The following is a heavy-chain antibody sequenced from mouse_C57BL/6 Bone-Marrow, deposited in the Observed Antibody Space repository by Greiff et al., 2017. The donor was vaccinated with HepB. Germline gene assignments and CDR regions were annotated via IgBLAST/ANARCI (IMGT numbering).Heavy chain of an antibody. D-gene: IGHD1-1*01. V-gene: IGHV5-17*01. Sequence: EVKVVESGGGLVKPGGSLKLSCAASGFTFSDYGMHWVRQAPEKGLEWVAYISSGSSTIYYADTVKGRFTISRDNAKNTLFLQMTSLRSEDTAMYYCARATVVYFDYWGQGTTLTVSS. CDR3: ARATVVYFDY. CDR2: ISSGSSTI. CDR1: GFTFSDYG. J-gene: IGHJ2*01.